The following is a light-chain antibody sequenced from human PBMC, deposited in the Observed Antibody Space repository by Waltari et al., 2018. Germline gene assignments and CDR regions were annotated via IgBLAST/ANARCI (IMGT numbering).Light chain of an antibody. CDR3: AAWDDSLSVV. Sequence: QSVLTQPPSASGTPGQRVTISCSGSSATIGSNYVYRYQQLPGTAPKLLIYRNNQRPSGVPDRFSGSKSGTSASLAISGLRSEDEADYYCAAWDDSLSVVFGGGTKLTVL. CDR2: RNN. V-gene: IGLV1-47*01. CDR1: SATIGSNY. J-gene: IGLJ2*01.